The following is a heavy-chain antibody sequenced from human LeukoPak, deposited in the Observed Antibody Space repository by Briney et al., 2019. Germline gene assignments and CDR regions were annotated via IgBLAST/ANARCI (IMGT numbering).Heavy chain of an antibody. CDR3: ARGRPYDSSAHFDY. V-gene: IGHV1-18*01. CDR2: ISAYNGNT. J-gene: IGHJ4*02. D-gene: IGHD3-22*01. Sequence: ASVKVSCKASGGTFSSYAISWVRQAPGQGLEWMGWISAYNGNTNYAQKLQGRVTMTTDTSTSTAYMELRSLRSDDTAVYYCARGRPYDSSAHFDYWGQGTLVTVSS. CDR1: GGTFSSYA.